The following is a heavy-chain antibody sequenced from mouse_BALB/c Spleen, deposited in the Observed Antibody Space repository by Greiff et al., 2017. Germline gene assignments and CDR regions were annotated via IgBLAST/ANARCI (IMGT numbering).Heavy chain of an antibody. J-gene: IGHJ3*01. CDR2: ISDGGSYT. CDR3: ARDQTMITTGFAY. D-gene: IGHD2-4*01. Sequence: EVKLVESGGGLVKPGGSLKLSCAASGFTFSDYYMYRVRQTPEKRLEWVATISDGGSYTYYPDSVKGRFTISRDNAKNNLYLQMSSLKSEDTAMYYCARDQTMITTGFAYWGQGTLVTVSA. V-gene: IGHV5-4*02. CDR1: GFTFSDYY.